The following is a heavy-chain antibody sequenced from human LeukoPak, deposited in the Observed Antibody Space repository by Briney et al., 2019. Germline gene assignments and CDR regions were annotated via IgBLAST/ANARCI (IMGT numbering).Heavy chain of an antibody. V-gene: IGHV3-30*04. Sequence: PGGSLRLSCAASGFTFSSYAMHWVRQAPGKGLEWVAVISYDGSNKYYADSVKGRFTISRDNSKNTLYLQMNSLRAEDTAVYYCARVGAATYGMDVWGQGTTVTVSS. CDR1: GFTFSSYA. CDR3: ARVGAATYGMDV. D-gene: IGHD6-13*01. J-gene: IGHJ6*02. CDR2: ISYDGSNK.